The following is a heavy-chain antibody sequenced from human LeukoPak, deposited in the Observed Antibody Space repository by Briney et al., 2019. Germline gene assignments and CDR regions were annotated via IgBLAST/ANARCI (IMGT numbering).Heavy chain of an antibody. V-gene: IGHV5-51*01. CDR3: ARLPTNWNYYYYYGMDV. CDR1: GYIFTSYW. J-gene: IGHJ6*02. CDR2: IYPGDSDT. D-gene: IGHD1-1*01. Sequence: GESLKISCKGSGYIFTSYWIGWVRQLPGKGLEWMGIIYPGDSDTRYSPSFQGQVTISADKSISTAYLQWSSLKASDTAMYYCARLPTNWNYYYYYGMDVWGQGTTVTVSS.